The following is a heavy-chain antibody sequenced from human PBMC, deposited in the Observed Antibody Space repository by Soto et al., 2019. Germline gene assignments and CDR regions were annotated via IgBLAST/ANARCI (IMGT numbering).Heavy chain of an antibody. CDR2: ISAYNGNT. V-gene: IGHV1-18*04. CDR3: ARGGEYQLLPFFDY. CDR1: GYTFTSYG. Sequence: GASVKVSCKASGYTFTSYGISWVRQAPGQGLEWMGLISAYNGNTNYAQKLQGRVTMTTDTSTSTAYMEQRSLRSDDTAGYYCARGGEYQLLPFFDYWGQGTLVTVSS. D-gene: IGHD2-2*01. J-gene: IGHJ4*02.